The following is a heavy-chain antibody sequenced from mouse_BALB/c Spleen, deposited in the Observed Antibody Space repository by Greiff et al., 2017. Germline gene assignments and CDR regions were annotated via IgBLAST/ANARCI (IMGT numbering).Heavy chain of an antibody. D-gene: IGHD2-10*02. V-gene: IGHV5-4*02. CDR2: ISDGGSCT. CDR1: GFTFSDYY. Sequence: EVKLVESGGGLVKPGGSLKLSCAASGFTFSDYYMYWVRQTPEKRLEWVATISDGGSCTYYPDSVKGGFTISRDNAKNNLYLQMSSLKSEDTAMYYCARVGYGNYAYAMDYWGQGTSVTVSS. J-gene: IGHJ4*01. CDR3: ARVGYGNYAYAMDY.